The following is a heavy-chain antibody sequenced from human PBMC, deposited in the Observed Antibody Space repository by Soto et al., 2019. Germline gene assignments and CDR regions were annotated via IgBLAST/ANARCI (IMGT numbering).Heavy chain of an antibody. V-gene: IGHV3-30-3*01. Sequence: GGSLRLSCAASGFTFSSYAMHWVRQAPGKGLEWVAVISYDGSNKYYADSVKGRFTISRDNSKNTLYLQMNSLRAEDTAVYYCARPFDPWDYYYGMDVWGQGTTVTVSS. CDR1: GFTFSSYA. D-gene: IGHD7-27*01. J-gene: IGHJ6*02. CDR3: ARPFDPWDYYYGMDV. CDR2: ISYDGSNK.